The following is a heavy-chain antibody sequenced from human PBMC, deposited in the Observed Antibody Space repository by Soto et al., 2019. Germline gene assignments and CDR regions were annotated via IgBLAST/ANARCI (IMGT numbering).Heavy chain of an antibody. V-gene: IGHV3-15*01. Sequence: GGSLRLSCAASGFTFSNAWMSWVRQAPGKGLEWVGRIKSKTDGGTTDYAAPVKGRFTISRDDSKNTLYLQMNSLKTEDTAVYYCTTDQIGDPYDYDILTGPVALVSYYFDYWGQGTLVTVSS. CDR1: GFTFSNAW. J-gene: IGHJ4*02. CDR2: IKSKTDGGTT. CDR3: TTDQIGDPYDYDILTGPVALVSYYFDY. D-gene: IGHD3-9*01.